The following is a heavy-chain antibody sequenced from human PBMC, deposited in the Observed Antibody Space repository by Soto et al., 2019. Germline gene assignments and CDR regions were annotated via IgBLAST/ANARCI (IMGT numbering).Heavy chain of an antibody. CDR1: GFTVCSYW. CDR3: ARVYSSSWYGAFDI. D-gene: IGHD6-13*01. J-gene: IGHJ3*02. V-gene: IGHV3-74*01. Sequence: GGSLRLSCAASGFTVCSYWMHWVRQAPGKGLVWVSRINSDGSSTSYADSVKGRFTISRDNAKNTLYLQMNSLRAEDTAVYYCARVYSSSWYGAFDIWGQGTMVTVS. CDR2: INSDGSST.